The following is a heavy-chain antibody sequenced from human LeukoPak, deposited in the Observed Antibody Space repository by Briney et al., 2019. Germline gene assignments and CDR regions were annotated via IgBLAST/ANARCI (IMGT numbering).Heavy chain of an antibody. CDR1: GGSIRSYY. CDR3: ARTGSTVTMLYPCDH. CDR2: IYYSGST. D-gene: IGHD4-17*01. V-gene: IGHV4-59*01. Sequence: NPSETLSLTCTVSGGSIRSYYGRWIRQPPGKGLEWIGYIYYSGSTNYNPSLKSRVSISVDTSKNQFSLKLSSVTAADTAVYYCARTGSTVTMLYPCDHWGQGTLVTVSS. J-gene: IGHJ4*02.